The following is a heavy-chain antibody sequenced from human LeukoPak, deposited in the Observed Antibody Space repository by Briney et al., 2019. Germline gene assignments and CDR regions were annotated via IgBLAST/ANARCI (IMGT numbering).Heavy chain of an antibody. D-gene: IGHD3-10*01. J-gene: IGHJ5*02. CDR3: ASAPIAYGSGSNNWFDP. V-gene: IGHV4-38-2*02. CDR1: GYSISSGYY. Sequence: SETLSLTCTVSGYSISSGYYWGWIRQPPGKGLEWIGSIYHSGSTYYNPSLKSRVTISVDTPKNQFSLKLSSVTAADTAVYYCASAPIAYGSGSNNWFDPWGQGTLVTVSS. CDR2: IYHSGST.